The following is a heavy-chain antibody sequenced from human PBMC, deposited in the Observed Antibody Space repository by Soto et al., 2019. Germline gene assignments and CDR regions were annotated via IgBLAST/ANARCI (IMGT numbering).Heavy chain of an antibody. CDR2: IYSAGST. CDR3: VSGDVFDI. CDR1: GGSISGYF. D-gene: IGHD1-26*01. Sequence: QLQLQESGPGLVKPSETLSLICTVSGGSISGYFWSWVRQPAGKGLEWIGRIYSAGSTNYNPSLKSGVTMSVATSQTQISLKLTSVTAADSAMYYCVSGDVFDIWGAGTMVTVAS. V-gene: IGHV4-4*07. J-gene: IGHJ3*02.